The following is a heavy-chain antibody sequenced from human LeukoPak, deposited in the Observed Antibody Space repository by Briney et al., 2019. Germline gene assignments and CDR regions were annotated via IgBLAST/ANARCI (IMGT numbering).Heavy chain of an antibody. D-gene: IGHD4-11*01. Sequence: GGSLRLSCSASGFTFNNYAMLWVRQAPGKGLEWVSGLSGSGGITNYANSVKGRFSIPGDNSKNTMSLQMNSLGVEDTALYFCAKASGDYLGPHRALDIWGQGTQVTVS. CDR3: AKASGDYLGPHRALDI. CDR2: LSGSGGIT. V-gene: IGHV3-23*01. J-gene: IGHJ3*02. CDR1: GFTFNNYA.